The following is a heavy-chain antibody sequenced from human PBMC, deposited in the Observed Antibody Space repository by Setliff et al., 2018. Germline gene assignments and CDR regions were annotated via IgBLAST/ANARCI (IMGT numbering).Heavy chain of an antibody. V-gene: IGHV1-18*01. J-gene: IGHJ4*02. CDR1: GYSFINYG. CDR2: ISGYNGNT. D-gene: IGHD3-3*01. CDR3: ARVPRLEWLLPTFDS. Sequence: GASVKVSCKTSGYSFINYGLSWMRQAPGQGLEWVGWISGYNGNTDYAQNFQGRVTMTIDTSTSTAYMELRSLRSDDTAVYYCARVPRLEWLLPTFDSWGQGTLVTVSS.